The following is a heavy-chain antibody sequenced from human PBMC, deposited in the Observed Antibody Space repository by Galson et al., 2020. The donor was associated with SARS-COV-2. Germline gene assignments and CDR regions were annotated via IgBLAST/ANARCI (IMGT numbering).Heavy chain of an antibody. Sequence: GGSLRLSCAASGFTFSSYAMSWVRQAPGKGLEWVSAISGSGGSTYYADSVKGRFTISRDNSKNTLYLQMSSLRAEDTAVYYCAAPRSYGLNWYFDLWGRGTLVTVSS. CDR2: ISGSGGST. CDR1: GFTFSSYA. V-gene: IGHV3-23*01. CDR3: AAPRSYGLNWYFDL. J-gene: IGHJ2*01. D-gene: IGHD5-18*01.